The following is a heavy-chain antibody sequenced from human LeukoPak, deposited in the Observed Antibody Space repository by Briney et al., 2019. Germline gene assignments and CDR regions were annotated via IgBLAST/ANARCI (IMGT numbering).Heavy chain of an antibody. CDR3: ARSSGVVVPAAMPGLPYYYYGMDV. CDR1: GGFISSYY. Sequence: SETLSLTCAVSGGFISSYYWSWIRQPPGKGLEWIGYIYYSGSTNYNPSLKSRVTISVDTSKNQFSLKLSSVTAADTAVYYCARSSGVVVPAAMPGLPYYYYGMDVWGQGTTVTVSS. D-gene: IGHD2-2*01. J-gene: IGHJ6*02. CDR2: IYYSGST. V-gene: IGHV4-59*08.